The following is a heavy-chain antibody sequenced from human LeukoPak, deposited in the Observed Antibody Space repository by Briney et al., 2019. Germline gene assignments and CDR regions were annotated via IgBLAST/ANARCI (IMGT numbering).Heavy chain of an antibody. J-gene: IGHJ2*01. CDR2: VYYSGST. D-gene: IGHD3-22*01. V-gene: IGHV4-30-4*01. CDR1: GGSISSGDYY. CDR3: ARGYYYDSSGYHAKGYRYFDL. Sequence: SETLSLTCTVSGGSISSGDYYWSWIRQPPGKGLEWSGYVYYSGSTSYNPSLKSRVTISVDTSKNQSSLKLSSVTAADTAVYYCARGYYYDSSGYHAKGYRYFDLWGLGTLVTVSS.